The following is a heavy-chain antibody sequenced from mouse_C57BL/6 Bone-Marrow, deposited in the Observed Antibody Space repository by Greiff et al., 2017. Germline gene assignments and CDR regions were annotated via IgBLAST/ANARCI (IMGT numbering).Heavy chain of an antibody. J-gene: IGHJ3*01. CDR2: INPSSGYT. CDR3: ARWLSFAY. Sequence: LVESGAELARPGASVKMSCKASGYTFTSYTMHWVKQRPGQGLEWIGYINPSSGYTKYNQKFKDKATLTADKSSSTAYMQLSSLTSEDSAVYYCARWLSFAYWGQGTLVTVSA. V-gene: IGHV1-4*01. D-gene: IGHD1-1*02. CDR1: GYTFTSYT.